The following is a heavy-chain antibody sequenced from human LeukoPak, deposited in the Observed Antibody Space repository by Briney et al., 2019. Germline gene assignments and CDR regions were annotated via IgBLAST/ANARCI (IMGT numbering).Heavy chain of an antibody. CDR1: GGSISSGSYY. Sequence: SQTLSLTCTVSGGSISSGSYYWSWIRQPAGKGLEWIGRIYTSGSTNYNPSLKSRVTISVDTSKNQFSLKLSSVTAADTAVYYCARGRVTTSFYYYYYMDVWGKGTTVTVSS. D-gene: IGHD4-11*01. CDR2: IYTSGST. CDR3: ARGRVTTSFYYYYYMDV. V-gene: IGHV4-61*02. J-gene: IGHJ6*03.